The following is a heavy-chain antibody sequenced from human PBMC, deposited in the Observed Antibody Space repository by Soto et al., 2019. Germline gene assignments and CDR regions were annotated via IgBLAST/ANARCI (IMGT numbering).Heavy chain of an antibody. D-gene: IGHD6-13*01. V-gene: IGHV3-33*01. Sequence: QVHLVESGGGVVQPGRSLTLSCTASGFAFSNYGIHWVRQAPGRGLEWVAVIWSDGTKKFYAGSVRGRFTISRDNSKNTIYLQMNSLRAEDTPVYYCARDWWEEPAGKETVSQFDYWGQGTLVTVSS. CDR1: GFAFSNYG. CDR3: ARDWWEEPAGKETVSQFDY. J-gene: IGHJ4*02. CDR2: IWSDGTKK.